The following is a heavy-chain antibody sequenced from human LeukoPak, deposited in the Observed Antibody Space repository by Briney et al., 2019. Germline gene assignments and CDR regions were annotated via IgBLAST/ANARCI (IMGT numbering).Heavy chain of an antibody. J-gene: IGHJ4*02. D-gene: IGHD5-18*01. CDR1: GYTFTSYG. Sequence: ASVKVSCKASGYTFTSYGISWVRQAPGQGLEWMGWISVYNGKANYAQKLQGRVTMTTDKTTSTAYMELRSLRSDDTAVYYCARDRSTRGYSYGPPFDYWGQGTLVTVSS. V-gene: IGHV1-18*01. CDR3: ARDRSTRGYSYGPPFDY. CDR2: ISVYNGKA.